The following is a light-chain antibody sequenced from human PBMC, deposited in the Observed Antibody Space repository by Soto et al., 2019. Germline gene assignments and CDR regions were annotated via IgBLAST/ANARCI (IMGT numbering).Light chain of an antibody. J-gene: IGKJ1*01. Sequence: EIVMTQSPATLSVSPGERSSRACRSSQSVSSNLAWYQQKPGQAPRLLIYGASTRATAIPARFSGSGSGTEFTLTISSLQSEDFAVYYCQQYNNWPVTFGQGTKVDNK. V-gene: IGKV3-15*01. CDR2: GAS. CDR3: QQYNNWPVT. CDR1: QSVSSN.